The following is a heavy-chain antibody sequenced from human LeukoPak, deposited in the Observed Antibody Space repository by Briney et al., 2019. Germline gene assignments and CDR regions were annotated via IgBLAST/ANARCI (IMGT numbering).Heavy chain of an antibody. V-gene: IGHV3-30*04. Sequence: GGSLRLSCAASGFTFSSYAMHWVRQAPGKGLEGVAVISYDGSNKYYADSVKGRFTISRDNSNNTLYLQMNCLTAEDTAVYDCARCAPESSSWYSDYWGQGTLVTVSS. D-gene: IGHD6-13*01. CDR2: ISYDGSNK. CDR1: GFTFSSYA. J-gene: IGHJ4*02. CDR3: ARCAPESSSWYSDY.